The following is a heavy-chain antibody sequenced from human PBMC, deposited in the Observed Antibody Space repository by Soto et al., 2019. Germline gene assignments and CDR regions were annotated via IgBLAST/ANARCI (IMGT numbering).Heavy chain of an antibody. CDR2: IKQDGSHK. V-gene: IGHV3-7*01. Sequence: GGSLRLSCVASGFAFSSFWMSWARQAPGKGLEWVANIKQDGSHKYYVPSVKGRFTISRDNAKNSLYLQMNSLRAEDAAVYYCATSTGAPGNYWGQGTLVTVSS. CDR3: ATSTGAPGNY. CDR1: GFAFSSFW. J-gene: IGHJ4*02. D-gene: IGHD1-26*01.